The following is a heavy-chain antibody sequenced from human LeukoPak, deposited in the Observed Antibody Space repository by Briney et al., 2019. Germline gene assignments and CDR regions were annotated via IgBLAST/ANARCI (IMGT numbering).Heavy chain of an antibody. V-gene: IGHV3-23*01. Sequence: GGSLRLSCAASGFTFGSYAMSWVRQAPGKGLEWVSTINSGGNTYYADSMKGRFTISRDNSKNTLFLQMNSLRVEDTGVYYCSKDPPISAAGPRYSDRWGQGTLVTVSS. CDR2: INSGGNT. CDR1: GFTFGSYA. CDR3: SKDPPISAAGPRYSDR. D-gene: IGHD6-13*01. J-gene: IGHJ4*02.